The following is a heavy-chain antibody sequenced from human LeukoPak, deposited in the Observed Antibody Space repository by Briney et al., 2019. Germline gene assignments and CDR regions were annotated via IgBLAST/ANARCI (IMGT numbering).Heavy chain of an antibody. CDR3: AGGGGAKDYFDY. CDR2: IYYSGGT. V-gene: IGHV4-59*01. J-gene: IGHJ4*02. CDR1: GSSISNYY. Sequence: SETLSLTCTVSGSSISNYYWSWIRQPPGKGLEWIAYIYYSGGTNYNPSLKSRVTISVDTSKNQFSLRLSSVTAADTAVYYCAGGGGAKDYFDYWGLGTLVTVSS. D-gene: IGHD1-26*01.